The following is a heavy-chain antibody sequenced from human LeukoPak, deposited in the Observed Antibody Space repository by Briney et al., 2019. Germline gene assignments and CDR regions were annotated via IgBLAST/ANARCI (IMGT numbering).Heavy chain of an antibody. CDR2: ISWNSGSI. V-gene: IGHV3-9*01. D-gene: IGHD4-17*01. Sequence: PGRSLRLSCAASGFTFDDYAMHWVRQAPGKGLEWVSGISWNSGSIGYADSVKGRFTISRDNAKNSLYLQMNSLRAEDTALYYCAKSSKDYGLYYYYGMDVWGQGTTVTVSS. CDR1: GFTFDDYA. J-gene: IGHJ6*02. CDR3: AKSSKDYGLYYYYGMDV.